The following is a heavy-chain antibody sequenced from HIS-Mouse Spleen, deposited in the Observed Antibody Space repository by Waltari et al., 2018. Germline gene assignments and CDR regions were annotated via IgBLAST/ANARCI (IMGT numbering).Heavy chain of an antibody. CDR1: GFTFSSYW. V-gene: IGHV3-7*01. D-gene: IGHD6-6*01. Sequence: EVQLVESGGGLVQPGGSLRLSCAASGFTFSSYWMSWVRQAPGKGLAWVANIKQDGSEKYYVDSVKGRFTISRDNAKNSLYLQMNSLRAEDTAVYYCARDRLAARYYYYGMDVWGQGTTVTVSS. CDR3: ARDRLAARYYYYGMDV. CDR2: IKQDGSEK. J-gene: IGHJ6*02.